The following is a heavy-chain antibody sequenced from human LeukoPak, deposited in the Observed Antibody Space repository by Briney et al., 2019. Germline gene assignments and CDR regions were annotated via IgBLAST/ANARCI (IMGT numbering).Heavy chain of an antibody. D-gene: IGHD4-17*01. J-gene: IGHJ4*02. CDR3: TTYGDYAPGSDY. CDR1: GFTFSGSA. Sequence: GGSLRLSCAASGFTFSGSAIHWVRQASGKGLGWVGRIKSKAAIYATAYAASVKVRFTIPRDDSENTAYLQMNSLKTEDTAVYYCTTYGDYAPGSDYWGQGTLVTVSS. V-gene: IGHV3-73*01. CDR2: IKSKAAIYAT.